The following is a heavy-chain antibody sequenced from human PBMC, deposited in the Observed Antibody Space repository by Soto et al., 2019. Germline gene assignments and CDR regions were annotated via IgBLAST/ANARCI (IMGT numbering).Heavy chain of an antibody. CDR1: GFTFSNYV. Sequence: QVQLVESGGGVVQPGTSLRLSCAASGFTFSNYVMHWVRQAPGKGLEWVSFISHDGNKKQYVDSVKGRFSISRDNSKNMLYLQMDSLRLEDTAVYYCAKDSSIHPFDYWGQGTLVAVSS. V-gene: IGHV3-30*18. CDR3: AKDSSIHPFDY. CDR2: ISHDGNKK. D-gene: IGHD2-2*01. J-gene: IGHJ4*02.